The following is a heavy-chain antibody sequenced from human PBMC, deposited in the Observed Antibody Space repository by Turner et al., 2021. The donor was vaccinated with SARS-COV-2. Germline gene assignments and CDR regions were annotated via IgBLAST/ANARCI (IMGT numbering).Heavy chain of an antibody. J-gene: IGHJ4*02. Sequence: EVQLVASGGGLVQPGGSLRLSCAASGFTFSNYWMNWVRQTPGKGLGWVANISQGGSDKNYVDSVRGRFTISRDNARNSLFLQMNSLRADDTAVYYCAMGSEVAGRDDIFFDNWGQGTQVTVSS. V-gene: IGHV3-7*01. CDR1: GFTFSNYW. CDR2: ISQGGSDK. D-gene: IGHD6-19*01. CDR3: AMGSEVAGRDDIFFDN.